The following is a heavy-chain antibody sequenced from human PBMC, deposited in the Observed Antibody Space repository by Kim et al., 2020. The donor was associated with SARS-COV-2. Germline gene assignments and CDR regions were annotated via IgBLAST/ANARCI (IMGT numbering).Heavy chain of an antibody. Sequence: GGSLRLSCAASGFTFSSYAMSWVRQAPGKGLEWVSAISGSGGSTYYADSVKGRFTISRDNSKNTLYLQMNSLRAEDTAVYYCAKDLSITNRYYYDTYFDYWGQGTLVTVSS. J-gene: IGHJ4*02. CDR2: ISGSGGST. CDR3: AKDLSITNRYYYDTYFDY. D-gene: IGHD3-22*01. CDR1: GFTFSSYA. V-gene: IGHV3-23*01.